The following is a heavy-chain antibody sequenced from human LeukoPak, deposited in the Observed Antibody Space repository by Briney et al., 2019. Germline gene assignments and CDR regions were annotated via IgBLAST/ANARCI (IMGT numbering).Heavy chain of an antibody. J-gene: IGHJ4*02. CDR3: AKETRDSSGYYYPDY. V-gene: IGHV3-30*18. Sequence: GGSLRLSCAASGFTFSSYGMHWVRQAPGKGLEWVAVISYDGSNKYYADSVKGRFTISRDNSKNTLYLQMNSPRAEDTAVYYCAKETRDSSGYYYPDYWGQGTLVTVSS. D-gene: IGHD3-22*01. CDR1: GFTFSSYG. CDR2: ISYDGSNK.